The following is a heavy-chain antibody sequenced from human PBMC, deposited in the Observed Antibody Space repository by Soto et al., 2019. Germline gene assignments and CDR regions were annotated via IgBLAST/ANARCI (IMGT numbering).Heavy chain of an antibody. J-gene: IGHJ4*02. V-gene: IGHV3-11*05. CDR3: ARVPNSYGYGNSVSHFDY. Sequence: QVQLVESGGGLVKPGGSLRLSCAASGFTFSDYYMSWIRQAPGKGLEWVSYISSSSSYTNYADSVKGRFTISRDNAKNSLYLQMNSLRAEDTAVYYCARVPNSYGYGNSVSHFDYWGQGTLVTVSS. CDR2: ISSSSSYT. D-gene: IGHD5-18*01. CDR1: GFTFSDYY.